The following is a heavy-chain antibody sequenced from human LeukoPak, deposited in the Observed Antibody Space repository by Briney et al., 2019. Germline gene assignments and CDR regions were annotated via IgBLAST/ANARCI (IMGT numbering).Heavy chain of an antibody. CDR3: ARGSTVVKF. J-gene: IGHJ4*02. D-gene: IGHD4-23*01. CDR1: GGSISSYY. CDR2: IYTSGTI. Sequence: SETLSLTCTVSGGSISSYYWSWIRQPAGTALEWIGRIYTSGTITYNPSLKSRVTMSVDTSKNQFSLKLSSVTAADTAVYYCARGSTVVKFWGQGTLVTVSS. V-gene: IGHV4-4*07.